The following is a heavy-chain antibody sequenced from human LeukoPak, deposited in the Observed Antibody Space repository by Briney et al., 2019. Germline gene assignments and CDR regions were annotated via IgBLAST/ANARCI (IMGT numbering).Heavy chain of an antibody. D-gene: IGHD3-16*01. J-gene: IGHJ6*03. Sequence: ASVKVSCKVSGYTLTELSMHWVRQAPGKGLEWMGGFDPEDGETIYAQKFQGRVTMTEDTSTDTAYMELSSLRSEDTAVYYCASLGAFWYSNPRGYYYMDVWGKGTTVTVSS. CDR3: ASLGAFWYSNPRGYYYMDV. V-gene: IGHV1-24*01. CDR2: FDPEDGET. CDR1: GYTLTELS.